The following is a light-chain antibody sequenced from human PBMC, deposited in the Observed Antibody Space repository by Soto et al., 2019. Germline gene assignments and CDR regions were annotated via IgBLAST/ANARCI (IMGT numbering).Light chain of an antibody. CDR1: QTFSSH. CDR2: DAS. CDR3: QQRSNWPPVIT. Sequence: EIVLTQSPATLSLSPGERATLSCRASQTFSSHLAWCQQKPGQAPRLLIYDASKRATGIPARFSGSGSGTDFTLTISSLEPEDFAVYYCQQRSNWPPVITFGQGTRLEIK. J-gene: IGKJ5*01. V-gene: IGKV3-11*01.